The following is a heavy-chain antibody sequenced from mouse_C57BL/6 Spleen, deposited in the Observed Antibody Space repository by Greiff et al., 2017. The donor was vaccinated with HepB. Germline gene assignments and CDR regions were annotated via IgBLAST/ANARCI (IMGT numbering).Heavy chain of an antibody. V-gene: IGHV14-1*01. Sequence: EVQLQQSGAELVRPGASVKLSCTASGFNIKDYYMHWVKQRPEQGLEWIGRIDPEDGDTEYAPKFQGKATMTADTSSNTAYLQLSSLTSEDAAVYYCTKGSSYVDFDYWGQGTTLTVSS. CDR1: GFNIKDYY. CDR2: IDPEDGDT. CDR3: TKGSSYVDFDY. J-gene: IGHJ2*01. D-gene: IGHD1-1*01.